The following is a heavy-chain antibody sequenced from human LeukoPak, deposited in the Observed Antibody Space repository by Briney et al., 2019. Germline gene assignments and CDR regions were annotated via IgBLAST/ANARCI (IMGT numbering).Heavy chain of an antibody. CDR3: ARGVAVAGTKGYADYYYYMDV. CDR2: IYYSGST. D-gene: IGHD6-19*01. CDR1: GGSISSYY. V-gene: IGHV4-59*01. J-gene: IGHJ6*03. Sequence: SETLSLTCTVSGGSISSYYWSWLRQPPGKGLEWIGYIYYSGSTNYNPSLKSRVTISVETSKNQFSLQLSSVTAADTAVYYCARGVAVAGTKGYADYYYYMDVWGKGTTVTVSS.